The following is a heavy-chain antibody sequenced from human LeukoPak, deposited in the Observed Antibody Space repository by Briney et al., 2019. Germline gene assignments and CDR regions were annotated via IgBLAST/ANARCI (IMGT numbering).Heavy chain of an antibody. Sequence: PSETLSLTCAVYGGSFSGYYWSWIRQPPGKGLEWIGEINHSGSTYYNPSLKSRVTISVDTSKNQFSLKLSSVTAADTAVYYCARVQLERRNNAFDIWGQGTMVTVSS. J-gene: IGHJ3*02. CDR1: GGSFSGYY. V-gene: IGHV4-34*01. CDR3: ARVQLERRNNAFDI. D-gene: IGHD1-1*01. CDR2: INHSGST.